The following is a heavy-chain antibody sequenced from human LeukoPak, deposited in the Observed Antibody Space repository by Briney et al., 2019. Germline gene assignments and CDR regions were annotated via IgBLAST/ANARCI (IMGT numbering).Heavy chain of an antibody. CDR3: AKGPRELLPDTYYYYYYMDV. CDR1: GFTFDDYA. V-gene: IGHV3-9*01. Sequence: PGGSLILSCIASGFTFDDYAMHWVRQAPGKGLEWVSGISWNSGSIGYADSVKGRFTISRDNAKNSLFLQMNRLRAEDTAVYYCAKGPRELLPDTYYYYYYMDVWGKGTTVTVSS. J-gene: IGHJ6*03. CDR2: ISWNSGSI. D-gene: IGHD1-26*01.